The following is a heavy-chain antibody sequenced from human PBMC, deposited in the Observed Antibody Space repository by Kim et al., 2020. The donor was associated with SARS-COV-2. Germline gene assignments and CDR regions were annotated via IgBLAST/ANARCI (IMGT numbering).Heavy chain of an antibody. CDR2: ISYDGSNK. D-gene: IGHD4-17*01. V-gene: IGHV3-30-3*01. CDR1: GFTFSSYA. Sequence: GGSLRLSCAASGFTFSSYAMHWVRQAPGKGLEWVAVISYDGSNKYYADSVKGRFTISRDNSKNTLYLQMNSLRAEDTAVYYCARDGEGDYEDLFADIWGQGTMVTVS. J-gene: IGHJ3*02. CDR3: ARDGEGDYEDLFADI.